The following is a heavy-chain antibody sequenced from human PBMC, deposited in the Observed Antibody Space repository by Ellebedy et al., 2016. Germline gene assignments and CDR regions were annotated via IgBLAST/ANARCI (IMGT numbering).Heavy chain of an antibody. CDR1: GYTFTSYY. J-gene: IGHJ4*02. Sequence: ASVKVSXXASGYTFTSYYMHWVRQAPGQGLEWMGIINPSGGSTSYAQKFQGRVTMTTDTSTSTAYMELRSLRSDDTAVYYCARAVGEATRPPDYWGQGTLVTVSS. CDR3: ARAVGEATRPPDY. D-gene: IGHD5-12*01. CDR2: INPSGGST. V-gene: IGHV1-46*01.